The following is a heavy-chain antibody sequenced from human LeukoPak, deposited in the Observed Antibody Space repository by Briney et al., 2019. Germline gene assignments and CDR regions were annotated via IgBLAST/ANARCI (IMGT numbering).Heavy chain of an antibody. Sequence: GGSLRLSCAASGFTFSSYAMNWVRQAPGKGLEWVSYISSSGCTIYFADSVKGRSTISRDNAKNSLYLQMNSLRAEDTAVYYCAREHSSGWTRFDYWGQGTLVTV. CDR1: GFTFSSYA. D-gene: IGHD6-19*01. CDR2: ISSSGCTI. CDR3: AREHSSGWTRFDY. J-gene: IGHJ4*02. V-gene: IGHV3-48*03.